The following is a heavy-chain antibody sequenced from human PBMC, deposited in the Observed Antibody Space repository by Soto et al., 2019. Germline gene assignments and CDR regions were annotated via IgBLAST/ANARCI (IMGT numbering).Heavy chain of an antibody. CDR2: IIPISGTT. CDR1: GDVFRSYG. J-gene: IGHJ6*02. D-gene: IGHD2-8*01. CDR3: ARVRCFNGLCHTADYGMDV. Sequence: GXSVKVSCKASGDVFRSYGINWVRQAPGQGLEWMGGIIPISGTTNYAQKFQGRVAITADESTDTVYMELSRLRSEDTAVYFCARVRCFNGLCHTADYGMDVWGQGTTVTVSS. V-gene: IGHV1-69*13.